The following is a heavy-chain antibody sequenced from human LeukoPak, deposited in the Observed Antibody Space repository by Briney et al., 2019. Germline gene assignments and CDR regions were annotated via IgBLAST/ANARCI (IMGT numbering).Heavy chain of an antibody. CDR1: GYNFTTYW. V-gene: IGHV5-51*01. D-gene: IGHD5-24*01. CDR3: ARQADGYNEGYYGMDV. CDR2: IYPGDSET. J-gene: IGHJ6*02. Sequence: RGESLKISCKGSGYNFTTYWIGWVRQMPGKGLECMGIIYPGDSETRYSLSFQGQVTISADKSLSTAYLQWSSLKASDTAMYYCARQADGYNEGYYGMDVWGQGTTVTVSS.